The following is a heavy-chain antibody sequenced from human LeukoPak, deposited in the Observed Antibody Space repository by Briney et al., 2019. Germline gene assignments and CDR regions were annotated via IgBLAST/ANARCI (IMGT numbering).Heavy chain of an antibody. CDR2: IYHSGST. J-gene: IGHJ4*02. D-gene: IGHD6-13*01. V-gene: IGHV4-4*02. CDR3: ARETRSLVIGAAAGPWNY. Sequence: SETLSLTCAVSGGSISSSNWGSGVRQPPGKGLGWIGEIYHSGSTNYNPSLKSRVTISVDKSKNQVSLKLSSVTAADTAVYYCARETRSLVIGAAAGPWNYWGQGTLVTVSS. CDR1: GGSISSSNW.